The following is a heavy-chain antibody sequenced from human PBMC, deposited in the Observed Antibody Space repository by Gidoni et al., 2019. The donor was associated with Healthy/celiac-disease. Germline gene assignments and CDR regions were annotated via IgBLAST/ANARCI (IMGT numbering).Heavy chain of an antibody. CDR3: AKDRGRGYYGSFHFDY. J-gene: IGHJ4*02. Sequence: DDYAMHWVRQAPGKGLEWVSGISWNSGSIGYADSVKGRFTISRDNAKNSLYLQMNSLRAEDTALYYCAKDRGRGYYGSFHFDYWGQGTLVTVSS. V-gene: IGHV3-9*01. CDR1: DDYA. D-gene: IGHD3-10*01. CDR2: ISWNSGSI.